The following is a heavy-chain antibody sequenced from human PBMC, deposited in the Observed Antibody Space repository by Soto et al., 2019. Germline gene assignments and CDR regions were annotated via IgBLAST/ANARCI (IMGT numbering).Heavy chain of an antibody. D-gene: IGHD5-12*01. CDR3: ARDGLGGYDFHYMDV. CDR1: GGSISSYY. CDR2: IYYSGST. Sequence: QVQLQESGPGLVKPSETLSLTCTVSGGSISSYYWSWIRQPPGKGLEWIGYIYYSGSTNYNPSLKSRVTISVDTSKNQFSLKLSSVTAADTAVYYCARDGLGGYDFHYMDVWGKGTTVTVSS. V-gene: IGHV4-59*01. J-gene: IGHJ6*03.